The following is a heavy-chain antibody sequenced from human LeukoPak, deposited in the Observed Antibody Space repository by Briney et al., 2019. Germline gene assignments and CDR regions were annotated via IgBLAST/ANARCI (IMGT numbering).Heavy chain of an antibody. V-gene: IGHV3-23*01. CDR3: AKGVVVVTAMNYFDY. CDR1: GFSFSNSF. D-gene: IGHD2-21*02. CDR2: ISGSGSTT. Sequence: GGSLRLSCAASGFSFSNSFMSWVRQAPGKGLEWVSGISGSGSTTNYADSVKGRFTISRDNSKNTLYLQMNTLRAEDTAIYYCAKGVVVVTAMNYFDYWGQGTLVTVSS. J-gene: IGHJ4*02.